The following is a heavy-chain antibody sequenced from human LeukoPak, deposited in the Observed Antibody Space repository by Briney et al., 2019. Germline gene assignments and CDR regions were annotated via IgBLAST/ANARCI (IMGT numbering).Heavy chain of an antibody. CDR2: ISYDGTNK. J-gene: IGHJ4*02. D-gene: IGHD3-9*01. V-gene: IGHV3-30*01. Sequence: GRSLRLSCAASGFTFSSYAMHWVRQAPGKGLEWVAVISYDGTNKYYADSVKGRFTISRDNSKSTLYLQMNSLRAEDTAVFYCARGYDLLTGYLYYFDYWGQGTLVTVSS. CDR1: GFTFSSYA. CDR3: ARGYDLLTGYLYYFDY.